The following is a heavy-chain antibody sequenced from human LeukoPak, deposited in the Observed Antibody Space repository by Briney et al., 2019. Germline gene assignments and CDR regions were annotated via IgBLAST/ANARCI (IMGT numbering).Heavy chain of an antibody. CDR2: IYDSRSV. D-gene: IGHD3-3*01. J-gene: IGHJ4*02. Sequence: SETLSLTCSVSGGSISSGGYYWSWIRQHPGKGLEWIGFIYDSRSVDFTPSLKSRGTISADTSKNQFSLQLSFVTAADTAVYYCARGSESDPVYFDHWGQGTLVTVSA. V-gene: IGHV4-31*03. CDR1: GGSISSGGYY. CDR3: ARGSESDPVYFDH.